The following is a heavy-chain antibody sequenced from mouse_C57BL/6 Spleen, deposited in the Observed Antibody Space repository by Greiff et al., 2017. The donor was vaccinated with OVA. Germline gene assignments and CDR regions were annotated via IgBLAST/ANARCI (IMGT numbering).Heavy chain of an antibody. CDR1: GYTFTSYW. Sequence: QVQLQQPGAELVRPGSSVKLSCKASGYTFTSYWMHWVKQRPLQGLEWIGNIDPSDSETHYNQKFKDKATLTVDKSSSTAYMQLSSLTSEDSAVYYGARRGMMEAWFAYWGKGTLVTVSA. D-gene: IGHD2-3*01. J-gene: IGHJ3*01. CDR3: ARRGMMEAWFAY. CDR2: IDPSDSET. V-gene: IGHV1-52*01.